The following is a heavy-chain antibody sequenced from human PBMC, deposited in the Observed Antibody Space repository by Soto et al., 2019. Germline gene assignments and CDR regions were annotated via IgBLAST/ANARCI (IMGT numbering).Heavy chain of an antibody. D-gene: IGHD3-16*01. CDR2: INPSGGST. V-gene: IGHV1-46*03. Sequence: QVQLVQSGAEVKKPGASVKVSCKASGYTFTSYYMHWVRQAPGQGLEWMGIINPSGGSTSYAQKFQRRVTMTRDTSTITVYMELSSLRSEDTAVYYCARDRHVLGRRYDFDYWGQGTLVTVSS. CDR3: ARDRHVLGRRYDFDY. J-gene: IGHJ4*02. CDR1: GYTFTSYY.